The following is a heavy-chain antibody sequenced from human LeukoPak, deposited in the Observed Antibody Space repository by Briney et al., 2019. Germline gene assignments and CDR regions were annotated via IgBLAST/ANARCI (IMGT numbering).Heavy chain of an antibody. CDR2: MYGGGPT. CDR1: GFIVSRNY. Sequence: GGSLTLSCAASGFIVSRNYMSWVRQAAGRGLEWVAVMYGGGPTYYADCVEGRFTISRDNSKDTLYLQMNMLRAEDTAQYYCARVSSDWSPAFDIWGQGTMAIVSS. CDR3: ARVSSDWSPAFDI. D-gene: IGHD6-19*01. V-gene: IGHV3-66*01. J-gene: IGHJ3*02.